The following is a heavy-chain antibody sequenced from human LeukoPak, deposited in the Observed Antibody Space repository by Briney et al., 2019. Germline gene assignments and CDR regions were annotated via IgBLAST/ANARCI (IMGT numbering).Heavy chain of an antibody. CDR3: ARGVAAAGTEASF. V-gene: IGHV3-21*01. CDR2: ISSSSSYI. Sequence: PGGSLRLSCTASGLYFSNAWMNWVRQAPGKGLEWVSSISSSSSYIYYADSVKGRFTISRDNAKNSLYLQMNGLRAEDTAVYYCARGVAAAGTEASFWGQGTLVTVSS. CDR1: GLYFSNAW. J-gene: IGHJ4*02. D-gene: IGHD6-13*01.